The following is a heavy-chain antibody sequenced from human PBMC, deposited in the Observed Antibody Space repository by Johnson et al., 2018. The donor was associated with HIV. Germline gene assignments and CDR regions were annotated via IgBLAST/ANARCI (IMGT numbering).Heavy chain of an antibody. CDR2: IYSGGST. Sequence: VQLVESGGGLVQPGGSLRLSCVASGFTVSSNYMSWVRQAPGKGLEWVSVIYSGGSTYYADSVKGRFTISRDNSKNTLYLQMNSLRAEDTAVYYCARDRILTGYDASDIWGQGTMVIVSS. D-gene: IGHD3-9*01. J-gene: IGHJ3*02. V-gene: IGHV3-66*01. CDR3: ARDRILTGYDASDI. CDR1: GFTVSSNY.